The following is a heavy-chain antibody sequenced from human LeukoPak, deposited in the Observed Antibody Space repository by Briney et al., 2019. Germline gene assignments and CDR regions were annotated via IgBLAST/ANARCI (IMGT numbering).Heavy chain of an antibody. CDR1: RFTFSNAW. J-gene: IGHJ4*02. CDR3: TTDYYSSGSYYFDY. V-gene: IGHV3-15*01. Sequence: GGSLRLSCAASRFTFSNAWMSWVRQAPGKGLEWVGRIKSKTDGGTTDYAAPVKGRFTISRDDPKNTLYLQMNSLKTEDTAVYYCTTDYYSSGSYYFDYWGQGTLVTVSS. D-gene: IGHD6-19*01. CDR2: IKSKTDGGTT.